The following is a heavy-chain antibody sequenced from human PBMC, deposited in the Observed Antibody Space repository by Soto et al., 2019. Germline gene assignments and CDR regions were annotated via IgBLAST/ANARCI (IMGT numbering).Heavy chain of an antibody. CDR1: GGSISSGGYY. CDR3: ATSYGNAWYTY. J-gene: IGHJ4*02. D-gene: IGHD6-13*01. Sequence: SETLSLTCTVSGGSISSGGYYWSWIRQHPGKGLEWIGYIYYSGSTYYNPSLKSRVTISVDTSKNQFSLKLTSVTVEDTAVYYCATSYGNAWYTYWGQGTQVTVSS. V-gene: IGHV4-31*03. CDR2: IYYSGST.